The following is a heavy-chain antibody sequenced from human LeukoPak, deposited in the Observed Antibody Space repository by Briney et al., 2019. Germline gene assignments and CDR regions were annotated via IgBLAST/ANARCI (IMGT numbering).Heavy chain of an antibody. V-gene: IGHV4-34*01. D-gene: IGHD2/OR15-2a*01. CDR1: GGSFSGYY. J-gene: IGHJ4*02. CDR3: ARLISCSITACYFDY. Sequence: PSETLSLTCAVYGGSFSGYYWSWIRQPPGKGLEWIGEINHSGSTYYTPSLKSRVTISVDTSKNQFSLKLSSVTAADTSVYYCARLISCSITACYFDYWGQGSLVTVSS. CDR2: INHSGST.